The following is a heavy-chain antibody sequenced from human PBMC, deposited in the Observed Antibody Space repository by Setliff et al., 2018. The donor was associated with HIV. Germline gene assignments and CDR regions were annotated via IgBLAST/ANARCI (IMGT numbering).Heavy chain of an antibody. D-gene: IGHD3-10*01. V-gene: IGHV5-51*01. CDR2: IYPADSES. J-gene: IGHJ5*02. CDR1: GYSFTSYW. CDR3: ATYGEGAPTSWFDP. Sequence: GESLKISCKGSGYSFTSYWIGWVRQMPGKGLEWMGIIYPADSESRYSPYFEDHVYISVDKSINIAYLEWKALKAADSAMYYCATYGEGAPTSWFDPWGQGTLVTVSS.